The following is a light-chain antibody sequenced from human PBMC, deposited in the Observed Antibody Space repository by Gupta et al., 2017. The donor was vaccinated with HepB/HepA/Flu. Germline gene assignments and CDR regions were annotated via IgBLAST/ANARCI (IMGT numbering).Light chain of an antibody. CDR2: GAS. J-gene: IGKJ4*01. V-gene: IGKV3-11*01. CDR1: HSISNY. Sequence: ETVLTQSPVTLSLSPGERATLSCRASHSISNYVAWYQHKGGQAPRLLIYGASNRATGIPARFSGGGCGTDFTLTISSREAEDFAVYYCQLLSDWPPLTFGGGTRLEIK. CDR3: QLLSDWPPLT.